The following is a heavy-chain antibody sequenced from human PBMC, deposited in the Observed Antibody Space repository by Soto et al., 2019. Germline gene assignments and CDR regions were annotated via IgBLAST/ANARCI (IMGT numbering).Heavy chain of an antibody. D-gene: IGHD2-2*01. V-gene: IGHV4-31*03. CDR1: GGSITSSGYY. Sequence: QVQLQESGPGLVKPSQTLSLTCTVSGGSITSSGYYWSWIRQHPGEGLEWIGFTSNSGRTSYNPSLEGRVTLSVDTSSNQFSLNLKSVTAADTAVYYCARGGGSTKVDYWGQGTLVTVSP. J-gene: IGHJ4*02. CDR3: ARGGGSTKVDY. CDR2: TSNSGRT.